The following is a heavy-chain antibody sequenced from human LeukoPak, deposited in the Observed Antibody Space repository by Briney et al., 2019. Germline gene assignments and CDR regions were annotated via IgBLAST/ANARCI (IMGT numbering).Heavy chain of an antibody. D-gene: IGHD3-22*01. V-gene: IGHV1-69*05. CDR2: IIPIFGTA. J-gene: IGHJ3*02. Sequence: SVKVSCKASGGTFSSYAISWVRQAPGQGLEWMGGIIPIFGTANYAQKFQGRVTITTDESTSTAYMELSSLRSEDTAVYYCARVAATSYYYDSSGFPDDAFDIWGQGTMVTVSS. CDR3: ARVAATSYYYDSSGFPDDAFDI. CDR1: GGTFSSYA.